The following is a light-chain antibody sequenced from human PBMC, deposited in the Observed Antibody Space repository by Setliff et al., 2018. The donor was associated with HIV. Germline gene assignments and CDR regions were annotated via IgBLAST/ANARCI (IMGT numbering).Light chain of an antibody. CDR1: SSDVGDYNL. Sequence: QSVLTQPASVSGSPGQSITISCTGTSSDVGDYNLVSWYQHHPGEAPKLLIYEVTSRPSGVSGRFSGSKSGNTASLTISGLQAADEAYYYCSSYTSNFILGFGGGTK. J-gene: IGLJ3*02. V-gene: IGLV2-14*01. CDR2: EVT. CDR3: SSYTSNFILG.